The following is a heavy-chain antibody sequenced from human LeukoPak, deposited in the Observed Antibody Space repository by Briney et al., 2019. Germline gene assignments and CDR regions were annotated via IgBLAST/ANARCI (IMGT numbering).Heavy chain of an antibody. CDR3: ARDYYDSSGFHDY. CDR2: INTDGSST. J-gene: IGHJ4*02. Sequence: GSLRLSCAASGFTFSSYWMHWVRQAPGKGLVWVSRINTDGSSTSYADSVKGRFTISRDNAKNTLYLQMNSLRAEDTAVYYCARDYYDSSGFHDYWGQGTLVTVSS. CDR1: GFTFSSYW. D-gene: IGHD3-22*01. V-gene: IGHV3-74*01.